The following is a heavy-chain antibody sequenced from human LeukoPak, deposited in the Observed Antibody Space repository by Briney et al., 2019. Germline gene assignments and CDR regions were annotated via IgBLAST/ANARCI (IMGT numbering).Heavy chain of an antibody. J-gene: IGHJ4*02. Sequence: GGSLRLSCAASGFTFSSYGMHWVRQAPGKGLEWVAFIRYDGSNKYYADSVKGRFTISRDNSKNTLYLQMNSLRAEDTAVYYCAKGAVWFGDLSDYWGQGTLVTVSS. D-gene: IGHD3-10*01. V-gene: IGHV3-30*02. CDR3: AKGAVWFGDLSDY. CDR1: GFTFSSYG. CDR2: IRYDGSNK.